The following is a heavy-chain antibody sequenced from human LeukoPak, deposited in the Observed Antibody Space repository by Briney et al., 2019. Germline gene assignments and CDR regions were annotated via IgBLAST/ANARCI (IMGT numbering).Heavy chain of an antibody. Sequence: GGSLRLSCAASGFTFSSYAMSWVRQAPGKGLEWVSAISGSGGSTYYADSVKGRFTISRDNSKNTLYLQMNSLRAEDTAVYYCARAPYYDFWSGSMDVWGKGTTVTVSS. D-gene: IGHD3-3*01. V-gene: IGHV3-23*01. CDR1: GFTFSSYA. CDR2: ISGSGGST. CDR3: ARAPYYDFWSGSMDV. J-gene: IGHJ6*04.